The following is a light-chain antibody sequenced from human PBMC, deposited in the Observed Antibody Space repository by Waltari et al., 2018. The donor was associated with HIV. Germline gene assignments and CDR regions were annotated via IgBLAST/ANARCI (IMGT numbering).Light chain of an antibody. Sequence: SYELIQPPSVSVSPGQTASITCSGDKLGSKYACWFQQKPGQSTVLVISQDSKRPSGIPERFSGSKSGNTATLTISGTQAMDEADYYCHSWDTNNVQVFGGGTKLTVL. J-gene: IGLJ3*02. CDR2: QDS. V-gene: IGLV3-1*01. CDR3: HSWDTNNVQV. CDR1: KLGSKY.